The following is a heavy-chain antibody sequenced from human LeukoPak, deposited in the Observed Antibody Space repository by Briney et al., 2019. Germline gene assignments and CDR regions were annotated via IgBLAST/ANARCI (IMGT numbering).Heavy chain of an antibody. D-gene: IGHD6-19*01. CDR3: ARAPPEESWLVYFDS. Sequence: SETLSLTCTVSGGSISSGSYYWSWIRQPAGKGLEWIGRIYTSGSTNYNPSFKSRVTISVDTSKNQLSLKLSSVTPADTAIYYCARAPPEESWLVYFDSWGQGTLVTVSS. CDR2: IYTSGST. J-gene: IGHJ4*02. V-gene: IGHV4-61*02. CDR1: GGSISSGSYY.